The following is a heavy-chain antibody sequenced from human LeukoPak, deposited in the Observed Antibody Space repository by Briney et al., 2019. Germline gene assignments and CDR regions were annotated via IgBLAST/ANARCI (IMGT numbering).Heavy chain of an antibody. CDR1: GGSISSYY. CDR2: IYTSGST. J-gene: IGHJ6*03. Sequence: SETLSLTCTVSGGSISSYYWSWIRQPAGKGLEWIGRIYTSGSTNYNPSLKSRVTMSVYTSKNQFSLKLSSVTAADTAVYYCARELVGQYCSGGSCYNFYYYYYMDVWGKGTTVTVSS. D-gene: IGHD2-15*01. V-gene: IGHV4-4*07. CDR3: ARELVGQYCSGGSCYNFYYYYYMDV.